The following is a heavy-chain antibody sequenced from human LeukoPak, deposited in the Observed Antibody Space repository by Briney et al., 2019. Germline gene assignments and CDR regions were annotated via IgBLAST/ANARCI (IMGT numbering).Heavy chain of an antibody. Sequence: GGSLRLSCVPASGFTFSSHGMHGVRQAPGKGLEWVAGIRFDGTKQYYRDSAKGRFTVSRDDSKNTLYLQMNSLRDEDTAVYYCARDDAYLRLGAWGQGTLVTVSS. D-gene: IGHD3-16*01. CDR1: GFTFSSHG. V-gene: IGHV3-33*01. J-gene: IGHJ5*02. CDR3: ARDDAYLRLGA. CDR2: IRFDGTKQ.